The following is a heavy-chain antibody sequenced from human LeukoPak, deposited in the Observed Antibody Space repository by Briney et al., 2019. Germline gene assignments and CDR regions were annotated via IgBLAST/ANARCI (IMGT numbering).Heavy chain of an antibody. CDR1: GYTFTSYG. J-gene: IGHJ4*02. CDR3: ARTELRYFDWLLSGAGIDY. D-gene: IGHD3-9*01. CDR2: ISAYNGNT. Sequence: GASVTVSCKASGYTFTSYGISWVRQAPGQGLEWMGWISAYNGNTNYAQKLQGRVTMTTDTSTSTAYMELRSLRSDDTAVYYCARTELRYFDWLLSGAGIDYWGQGTLVTVSS. V-gene: IGHV1-18*01.